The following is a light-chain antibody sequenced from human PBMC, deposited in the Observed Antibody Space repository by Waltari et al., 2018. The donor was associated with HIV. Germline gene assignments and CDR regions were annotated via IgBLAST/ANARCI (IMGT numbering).Light chain of an antibody. Sequence: QSLLTQQPSVSAAPGQKVNTSCPGSSSNLATNYISWYQHLPGAAPKLVIYDNDNRPSGIPDRFSGSKSGASATLVITGLQTGDEGDYYCGTWDSSLNAGVFGGGTKLTVL. V-gene: IGLV1-51*01. J-gene: IGLJ3*02. CDR3: GTWDSSLNAGV. CDR2: DND. CDR1: SSNLATNY.